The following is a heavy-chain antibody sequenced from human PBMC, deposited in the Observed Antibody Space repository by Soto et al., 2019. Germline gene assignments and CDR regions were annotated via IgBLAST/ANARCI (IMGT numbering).Heavy chain of an antibody. J-gene: IGHJ6*02. CDR2: INHSGST. V-gene: IGHV4-34*01. D-gene: IGHD3-10*01. CDR1: GGSFSGYY. Sequence: SETLSLTCAVYGGSFSGYYWSWIRQPPGKGLEWIGEINHSGSTNYNPSLKSRVTISVDTSKNQFSLKLSSVTAADTAVYYCASLAHYHGPGRYASNYYYGMEVWGQGTTVTV. CDR3: ASLAHYHGPGRYASNYYYGMEV.